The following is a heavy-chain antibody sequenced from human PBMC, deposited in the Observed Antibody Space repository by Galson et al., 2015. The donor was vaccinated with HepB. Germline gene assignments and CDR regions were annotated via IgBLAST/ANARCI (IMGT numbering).Heavy chain of an antibody. J-gene: IGHJ3*02. CDR1: GFTFNDFG. D-gene: IGHD2-21*01. Sequence: SLRLSCAASGFTFNDFGMHWVRQAPGKGLEWVAVTSNDGTVDYYADSVKGRFFISRDNSKNTVYLQMNSLRVEDTAFFYCTREGQRMSAMQGPQVRRLAFDIWGQGTMVTVSS. CDR2: TSNDGTVD. CDR3: TREGQRMSAMQGPQVRRLAFDI. V-gene: IGHV3-30*03.